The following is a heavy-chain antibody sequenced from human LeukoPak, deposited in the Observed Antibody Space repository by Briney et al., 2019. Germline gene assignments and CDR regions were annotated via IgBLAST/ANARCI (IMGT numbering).Heavy chain of an antibody. V-gene: IGHV3-30-3*01. Sequence: PGGSLRLSCAASGFTFSSYAMHWVRQAPGKGLEWVAVISYDGSNKYYADSVKGRFTISRDNPKNTLYLQMNSLRAEDTAVYYCARGRDSSGYYLDYWGQGTLVTVSS. J-gene: IGHJ4*02. CDR3: ARGRDSSGYYLDY. D-gene: IGHD3-22*01. CDR1: GFTFSSYA. CDR2: ISYDGSNK.